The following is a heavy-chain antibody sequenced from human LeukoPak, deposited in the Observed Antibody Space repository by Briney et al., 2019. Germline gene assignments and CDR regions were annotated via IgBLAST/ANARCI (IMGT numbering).Heavy chain of an antibody. J-gene: IGHJ3*02. V-gene: IGHV1-8*01. CDR2: MNPNSGNT. D-gene: IGHD3-16*01. CDR1: GYTFTSYD. Sequence: GASVKVSCTASGYTFTSYDINWVRQATGQGLEWMGWMNPNSGNTGYAQKFQGRVTMTRNTAISTAYMELSSLRSEGTGVYYCATIWGGEPDAFDIWGQGTMVTVSS. CDR3: ATIWGGEPDAFDI.